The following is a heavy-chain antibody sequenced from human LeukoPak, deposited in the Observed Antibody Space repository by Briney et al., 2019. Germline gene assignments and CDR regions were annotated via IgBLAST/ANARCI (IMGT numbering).Heavy chain of an antibody. CDR2: INWNGDST. V-gene: IGHV3-20*04. J-gene: IGHJ4*02. CDR3: ARGWDTSGYYYANAY. Sequence: GSLRLSCAASGFTFDDYGMSWVRQGPGKGLEWVSGINWNGDSTGYADSVKGRFTISRDNAKNSLYLQMNSLRAEDTALYYCARGWDTSGYYYANAYWGQGTLVTVSS. D-gene: IGHD3-22*01. CDR1: GFTFDDYG.